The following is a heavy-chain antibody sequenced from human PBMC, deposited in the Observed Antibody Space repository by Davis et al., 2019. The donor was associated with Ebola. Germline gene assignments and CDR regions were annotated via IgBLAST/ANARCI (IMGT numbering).Heavy chain of an antibody. Sequence: GGSLRLSCETSGYSFADYWIGWVRQMPGRGLEWMGVMYPGDSDTRYSPSFQGQVTISADKSISTAYLQWSSLKASDTAMYYCAKGAVAGTPDGFDIWGQGTVVTVSS. CDR3: AKGAVAGTPDGFDI. V-gene: IGHV5-51*01. CDR2: MYPGDSDT. J-gene: IGHJ3*02. D-gene: IGHD6-19*01. CDR1: GYSFADYW.